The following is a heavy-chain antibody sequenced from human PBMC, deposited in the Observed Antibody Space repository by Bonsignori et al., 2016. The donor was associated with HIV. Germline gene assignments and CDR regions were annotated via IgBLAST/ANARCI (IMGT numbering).Heavy chain of an antibody. D-gene: IGHD3-3*01. V-gene: IGHV3-30*02. CDR3: AKGVSKNVLRFLERSRGYFDY. CDR2: IRYDGSNK. Sequence: VRQAPGKGLEWVAFIRYDGSNKYYADSVKGRFTISRDNSKNTLYLQMNSLRAEDTAVYYCAKGVSKNVLRFLERSRGYFDYWGQGTLVTVSS. J-gene: IGHJ4*02.